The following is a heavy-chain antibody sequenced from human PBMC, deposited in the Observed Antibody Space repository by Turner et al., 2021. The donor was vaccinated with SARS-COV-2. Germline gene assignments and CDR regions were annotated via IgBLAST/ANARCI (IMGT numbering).Heavy chain of an antibody. Sequence: EVQLVASGGRLFQPGESLRPPCVASEFTFSTYWMNLVRQARGKATEWVANRDQDNSEQNYGDSVRGRFNIARDNAKNSLYLQMNSLRAVDTAVYYCASGSGWLIDYWGQGTLVTVSS. CDR2: RDQDNSEQ. CDR3: ASGSGWLIDY. CDR1: EFTFSTYW. D-gene: IGHD6-13*01. J-gene: IGHJ4*02. V-gene: IGHV3-7*01.